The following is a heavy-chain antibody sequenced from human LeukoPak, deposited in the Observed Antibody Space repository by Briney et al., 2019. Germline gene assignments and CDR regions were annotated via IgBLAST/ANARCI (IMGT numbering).Heavy chain of an antibody. CDR2: IYYSGST. CDR3: ARDMVVGEWGEGFDI. Sequence: PSETLSLTCTVSDDSISTYYWSWIRQPPGKGLEWIGSIYYSGSTYYNPSLKSRVTISVDTSKNQFSLKLSSVTAADTAVYYCARDMVVGEWGEGFDIWGQGTMVTVSS. V-gene: IGHV4-59*12. CDR1: DDSISTYY. D-gene: IGHD3-16*01. J-gene: IGHJ3*02.